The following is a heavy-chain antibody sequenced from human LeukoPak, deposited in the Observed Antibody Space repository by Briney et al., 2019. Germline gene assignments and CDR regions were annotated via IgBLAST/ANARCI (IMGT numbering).Heavy chain of an antibody. CDR1: RFTFSSYS. V-gene: IGHV3-48*01. Sequence: PGGSLRLSCAASRFTFSSYSMNWVRQAPGKGLEWVSYISSSSSSIYYADSVKGRFTISRDNAKNSLYLQMNSLRAEDTAVYYCARGPYGSGSYSTPYYYYYMDVWGKGTTVTISS. CDR2: ISSSSSSI. J-gene: IGHJ6*03. D-gene: IGHD3-10*01. CDR3: ARGPYGSGSYSTPYYYYYMDV.